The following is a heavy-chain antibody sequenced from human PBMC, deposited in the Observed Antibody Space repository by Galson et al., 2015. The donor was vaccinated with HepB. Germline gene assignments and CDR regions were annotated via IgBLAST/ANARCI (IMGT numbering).Heavy chain of an antibody. V-gene: IGHV1-58*02. J-gene: IGHJ4*02. D-gene: IGHD3-22*01. CDR1: GFTFTSSA. Sequence: SVKVSCKASGFTFTSSAMQWVRQARGQRLEWIGWIVVGSGNTNYAQKFQERVTITRDMSTSTVYMELSSLRSEDTAVYYCAAIYDSSGYRDYWGQGTLVTVSS. CDR3: AAIYDSSGYRDY. CDR2: IVVGSGNT.